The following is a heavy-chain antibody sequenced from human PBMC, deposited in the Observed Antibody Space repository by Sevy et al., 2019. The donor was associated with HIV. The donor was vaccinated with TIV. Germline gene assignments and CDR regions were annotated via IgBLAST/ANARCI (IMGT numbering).Heavy chain of an antibody. CDR3: ALAYGSGIH. V-gene: IGHV1-2*02. D-gene: IGHD3-10*01. Sequence: ASVKVSCKASGYTFTAYYLYWVRQAPGQGLECMGWINPNSGGTNSAQKFEGRVTMTRDTSTTTALIELISLTYDDTAVYYCALAYGSGIHWGQGTLVTVSS. CDR2: INPNSGGT. CDR1: GYTFTAYY. J-gene: IGHJ4*02.